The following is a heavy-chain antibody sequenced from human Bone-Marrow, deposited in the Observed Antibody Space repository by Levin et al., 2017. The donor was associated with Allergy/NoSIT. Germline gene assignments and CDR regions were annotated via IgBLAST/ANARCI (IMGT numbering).Heavy chain of an antibody. CDR1: GFTFNGYS. D-gene: IGHD3-22*01. CDR2: ISYDGRHK. Sequence: GGSLRLSCAASGFTFNGYSMEWVRQAPGKGLEFVALISYDGRHKYYADSVKGRFTISRDNSKNTLYLQLNSLRNEDTAMFYCARNPSRLGTGGYSDNWGQGTLVTVSS. J-gene: IGHJ4*02. V-gene: IGHV3-30*03. CDR3: ARNPSRLGTGGYSDN.